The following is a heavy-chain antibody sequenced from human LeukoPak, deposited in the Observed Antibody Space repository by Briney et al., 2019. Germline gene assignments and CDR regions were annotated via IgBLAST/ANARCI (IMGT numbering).Heavy chain of an antibody. CDR2: IWYDGSNK. Sequence: PGRSLRLSCAASGFPFSSYGMHWVRQAPGKGLEGVAVIWYDGSNKYYADSVKGRFTISRDNSKNTLYLQMNSLRAEDTAVYYCARAPPRGYFDYWGQGTLVTVSS. V-gene: IGHV3-33*01. J-gene: IGHJ4*02. D-gene: IGHD3-16*01. CDR3: ARAPPRGYFDY. CDR1: GFPFSSYG.